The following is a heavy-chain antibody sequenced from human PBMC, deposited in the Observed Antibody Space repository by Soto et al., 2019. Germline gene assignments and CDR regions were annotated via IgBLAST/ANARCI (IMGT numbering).Heavy chain of an antibody. CDR1: GYTFSTSG. D-gene: IGHD1-20*01. Sequence: QVQGLQSGPEVKRPGASVTVSCKTSGYTFSTSGISWVRQAPGQGLEWVGWIRPDNGNRTSAQRLQGRVTLTTDTSASTAYMELRSMTSDDTAMYYCARDTESNRYNDWGQGTLVTVSS. CDR3: ARDTESNRYND. CDR2: IRPDNGNR. J-gene: IGHJ1*01. V-gene: IGHV1-18*01.